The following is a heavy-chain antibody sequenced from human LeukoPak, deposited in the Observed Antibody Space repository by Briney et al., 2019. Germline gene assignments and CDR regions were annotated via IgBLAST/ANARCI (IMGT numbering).Heavy chain of an antibody. D-gene: IGHD2-21*01. CDR3: ARERQDIILHPGAFDI. CDR2: IASDGSHT. CDR1: GFTFSTYF. J-gene: IGHJ3*02. Sequence: GGSLRLSCAASGFTFSTYFMHWVRQAPGKGLEWVADIASDGSHTFYVESVKGRFTISRDNSKNTLYLQMNSLRAEDTAVYFCARERQDIILHPGAFDIWGQGKMVTVSS. V-gene: IGHV3-30-3*01.